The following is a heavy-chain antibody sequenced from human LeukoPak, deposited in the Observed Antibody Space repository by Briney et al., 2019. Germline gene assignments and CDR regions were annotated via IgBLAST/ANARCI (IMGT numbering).Heavy chain of an antibody. CDR1: GYTFTSYG. J-gene: IGHJ4*02. V-gene: IGHV1-18*01. CDR2: ISAYNGNT. D-gene: IGHD1-1*01. Sequence: ASVKVSCKASGYTFTSYGISWVRQAPGQGLEWMGWISAYNGNTNYAQKLQGRVTMTTDTSTSTAYMELRSLRSDDTAVYHCASFSPTTVTFDYWGQGTLVTVSS. CDR3: ASFSPTTVTFDY.